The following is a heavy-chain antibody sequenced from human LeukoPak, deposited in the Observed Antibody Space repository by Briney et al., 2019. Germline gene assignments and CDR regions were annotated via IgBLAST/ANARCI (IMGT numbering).Heavy chain of an antibody. V-gene: IGHV4-4*07. D-gene: IGHD3-10*01. CDR2: IYTSGST. J-gene: IGHJ6*02. CDR3: AREQITMVRGVIQYYYYYGMDV. CDR1: GGSISSYY. Sequence: SETLSLTCTVSGGSISSYYWSWIRQPAGKGLEWIGRIYTSGSTNYNPSLKSRVTMSVDTFKNQFSLKLSSVTAADTAVYYCAREQITMVRGVIQYYYYYGMDVWGQGTTVTVSS.